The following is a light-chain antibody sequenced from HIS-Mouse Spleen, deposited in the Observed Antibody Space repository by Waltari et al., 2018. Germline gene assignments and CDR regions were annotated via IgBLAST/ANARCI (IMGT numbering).Light chain of an antibody. CDR1: SSDVGRYNL. J-gene: IGLJ2*01. CDR2: EGS. Sequence: QSALTQPASVSGSPGQSITISCTGTSSDVGRYNLVSWYQQHPGKAPKLMIYEGSKRPSGVSNRFSGSKSGNKASLTISGLQAEDEADYYCCSYAGSSTFEVFGGGTKLTVL. CDR3: CSYAGSSTFEV. V-gene: IGLV2-23*03.